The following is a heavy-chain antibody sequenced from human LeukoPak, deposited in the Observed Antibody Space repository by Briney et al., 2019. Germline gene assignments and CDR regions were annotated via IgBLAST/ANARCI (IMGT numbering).Heavy chain of an antibody. Sequence: GGSLRLSCAASGFTFSSYGMHWARQAPGKGLEWVAFIRYDGSNKYYADSVKGRFTISRDNSKNTLYLQMNSLRAEDTAVYYCAKDLNTISDGLADYWGQGTLVTVSS. D-gene: IGHD3-3*01. CDR1: GFTFSSYG. CDR3: AKDLNTISDGLADY. V-gene: IGHV3-30*02. CDR2: IRYDGSNK. J-gene: IGHJ4*02.